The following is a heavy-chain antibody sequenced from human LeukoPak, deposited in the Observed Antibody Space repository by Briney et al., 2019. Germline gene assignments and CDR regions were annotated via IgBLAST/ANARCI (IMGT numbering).Heavy chain of an antibody. D-gene: IGHD6-13*01. CDR1: GGSISSYY. CDR3: ARHGAAADLFDY. V-gene: IGHV4-59*08. CDR2: IYYSGST. J-gene: IGHJ4*02. Sequence: PSETLSLTCTVSGGSISSYYWSWIRQPPGKGLEWTGYIYYSGSTNYNPSLKSRVTISVDTSKNQFSLKLSSVTAADTAVYYCARHGAAADLFDYWGQGTLVTVSS.